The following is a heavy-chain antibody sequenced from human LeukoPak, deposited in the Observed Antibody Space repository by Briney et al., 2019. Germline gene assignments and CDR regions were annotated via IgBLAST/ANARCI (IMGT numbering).Heavy chain of an antibody. CDR2: INPNSGGT. CDR3: ARDSYGSGSFSLRY. D-gene: IGHD3-10*01. CDR1: GYTFTGYY. Sequence: ASVKVSFKASGYTFTGYYMHWVRQAPGQGLAWMGRINPNSGGTNYAQKFQGRVTMTRDTSISTAYMELSRLRSDDTAVYYCARDSYGSGSFSLRYWGQGTLVTVSS. J-gene: IGHJ4*02. V-gene: IGHV1-2*06.